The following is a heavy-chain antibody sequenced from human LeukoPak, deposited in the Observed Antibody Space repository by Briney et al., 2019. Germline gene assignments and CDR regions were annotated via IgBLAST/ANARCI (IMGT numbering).Heavy chain of an antibody. J-gene: IGHJ4*02. CDR1: GGSVSSGSYY. V-gene: IGHV4-61*01. CDR3: ATSSSWGLYYFDY. D-gene: IGHD6-13*01. CDR2: IYYSGST. Sequence: SETLSLTCTVSGGSVSSGSYYWSWIRQPPGKGLEWIGYIYYSGSTNYNPSLKSRVTISVDTSRNQFSLKLSSVTAADTAVYYCATSSSWGLYYFDYWGQGTLVTVSS.